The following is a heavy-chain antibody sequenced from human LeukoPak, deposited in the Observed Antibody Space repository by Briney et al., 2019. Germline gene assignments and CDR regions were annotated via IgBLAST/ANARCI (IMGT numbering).Heavy chain of an antibody. D-gene: IGHD3-9*01. Sequence: ASVKVSCKASGYTFTGYYMHWVRQAPGQGLEWMGWINPNSGGTNYAQKFQGRVTMTRDTSISTAYMELSRLRSDVTAVYYCARAYYDILNWFDPWGQGTLVTVSS. CDR3: ARAYYDILNWFDP. J-gene: IGHJ5*02. V-gene: IGHV1-2*02. CDR1: GYTFTGYY. CDR2: INPNSGGT.